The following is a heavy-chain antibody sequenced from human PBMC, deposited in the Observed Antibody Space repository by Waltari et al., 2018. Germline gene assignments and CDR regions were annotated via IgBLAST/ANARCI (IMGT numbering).Heavy chain of an antibody. J-gene: IGHJ4*02. D-gene: IGHD6-19*01. CDR3: ARDGSGWSKFDY. CDR1: GGSISSYY. Sequence: QVQLQESGPGLVKPSETLSLTCTVSGGSISSYYWSWIRQPPGKGLEWIGYIYYSGSTNYNPSRKSRVTISVDTSKNELSLRLSSVTAADTAVYYCARDGSGWSKFDYWGQGTLVTVSS. V-gene: IGHV4-59*01. CDR2: IYYSGST.